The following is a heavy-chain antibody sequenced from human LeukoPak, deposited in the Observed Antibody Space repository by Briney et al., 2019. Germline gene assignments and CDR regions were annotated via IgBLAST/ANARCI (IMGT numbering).Heavy chain of an antibody. Sequence: GGSLRLSCAASGFTFSSYWMHWVRQAPGKGLVWVSRINSDGSSTSYADSVKGRFTISRDNAKNTLYLQMNSLRAEDTAVYYCARDPYYYDSSGYYRDDYFDYWGQGTLVTISS. CDR1: GFTFSSYW. V-gene: IGHV3-74*01. J-gene: IGHJ4*02. CDR2: INSDGSST. D-gene: IGHD3-22*01. CDR3: ARDPYYYDSSGYYRDDYFDY.